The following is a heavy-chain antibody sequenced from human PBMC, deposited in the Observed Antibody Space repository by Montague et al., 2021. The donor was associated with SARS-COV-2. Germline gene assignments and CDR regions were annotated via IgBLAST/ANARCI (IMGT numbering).Heavy chain of an antibody. J-gene: IGHJ4*02. CDR1: GGSLISSGYY. CDR2: LYYSGTT. Sequence: SETLSLTCTVSGGSLISSGYYWGWIRQPPGKALEWIGNLYYSGTTYYNSSLKSRVTMSVDKSKNQFSLKLSSVTAADTAVYYCASTDVVVVPMPMPFDYWGQGTLVTVPS. CDR3: ASTDVVVVPMPMPFDY. V-gene: IGHV4-39*07. D-gene: IGHD2-2*01.